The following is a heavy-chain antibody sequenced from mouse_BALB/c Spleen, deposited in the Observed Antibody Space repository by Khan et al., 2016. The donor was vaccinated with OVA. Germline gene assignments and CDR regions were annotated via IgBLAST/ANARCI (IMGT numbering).Heavy chain of an antibody. J-gene: IGHJ4*01. D-gene: IGHD2-10*01. V-gene: IGHV2-6-1*01. Sequence: QVQPKESGPGLVAPSQSLSITCTISGFSLTNYGVHWVRQPPGKGLEWLVVIWSDGSTTYNSDLKSRLSISKDNSKRQVFLKMNSLQTDDTAMYYCARQAYYHYYVMDYWGQGTSVTVSS. CDR3: ARQAYYHYYVMDY. CDR1: GFSLTNYG. CDR2: IWSDGST.